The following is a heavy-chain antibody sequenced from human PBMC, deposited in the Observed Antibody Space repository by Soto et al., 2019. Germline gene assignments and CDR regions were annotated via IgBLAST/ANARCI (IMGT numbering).Heavy chain of an antibody. CDR3: ARAGAALVRGSIGGFDY. CDR1: GGAFNGYY. D-gene: IGHD3-10*01. Sequence: QVHLQQWGAGLLEPSETLSLTCAVNGGAFNGYYWTWIRQSPGKGLQWIGEINHSGTVDYNPSLKSRVTFSSDTSKKQFSLTLSSVTAADTAVYYCARAGAALVRGSIGGFDYWGQGTLVTVSS. V-gene: IGHV4-34*01. J-gene: IGHJ4*02. CDR2: INHSGTV.